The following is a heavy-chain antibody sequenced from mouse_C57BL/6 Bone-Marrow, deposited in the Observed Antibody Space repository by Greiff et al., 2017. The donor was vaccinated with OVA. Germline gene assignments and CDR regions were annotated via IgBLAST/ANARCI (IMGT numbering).Heavy chain of an antibody. J-gene: IGHJ3*01. D-gene: IGHD4-1*01. Sequence: QVQLKQPGAELVKPGASVKLSCKASGYTFTSYWMHWVKQRPGQGLEWIGMIHPTSGSTNYNEKFKSKATLTVDKSSSTAYMQLSSLTSEDSAVYYCALLGPAWFAYWGQGTLVTVSA. CDR3: ALLGPAWFAY. V-gene: IGHV1-64*01. CDR1: GYTFTSYW. CDR2: IHPTSGST.